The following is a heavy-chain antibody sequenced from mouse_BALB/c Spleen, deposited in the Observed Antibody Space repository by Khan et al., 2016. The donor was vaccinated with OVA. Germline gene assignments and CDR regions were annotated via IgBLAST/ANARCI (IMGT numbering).Heavy chain of an antibody. CDR3: TRSGWAAFAY. CDR1: GYTFTSYY. Sequence: QVQLQQPGAELVKPGASVKLSCKASGYTFTSYYIYWVKQRPGQGLEWIGGINPSNGDTYFNEKFESKATLTVDKSSSTAVMQVSSLTSEDSAVYYCTRSGWAAFAYWGQGTLVTVSA. CDR2: INPSNGDT. J-gene: IGHJ3*01. D-gene: IGHD1-1*02. V-gene: IGHV1S81*02.